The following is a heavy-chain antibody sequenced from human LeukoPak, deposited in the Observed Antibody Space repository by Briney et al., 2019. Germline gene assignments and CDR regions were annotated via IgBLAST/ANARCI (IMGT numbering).Heavy chain of an antibody. D-gene: IGHD3-10*01. CDR1: GGSISSSSYY. CDR3: AKPAYGSGSYLYYFDY. V-gene: IGHV4-39*01. CDR2: IYYSGST. J-gene: IGHJ4*02. Sequence: SETLSLTCTVSGGSISSSSYYWGWIRQPPGKGLEWIGSIYYSGSTYYNPSLKSRVTISVDTSKNQFSLKLSSVTAADTAVYYCAKPAYGSGSYLYYFDYWGQGTLVTVSS.